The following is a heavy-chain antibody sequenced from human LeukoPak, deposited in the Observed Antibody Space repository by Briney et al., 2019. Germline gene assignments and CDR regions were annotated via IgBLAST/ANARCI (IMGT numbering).Heavy chain of an antibody. J-gene: IGHJ4*02. CDR2: IKSKTDGGTT. Sequence: GRSLRLSCAASGFTFSSYAMHWVRQAPGKGLEWVGRIKSKTDGGTTDYAAPVKGRFTISRDDSKNTLYLQMNSLKTEDTAVYYCTTEGAAATGTRDFDYWGQGTLVTVSS. CDR3: TTEGAAATGTRDFDY. CDR1: GFTFSSYA. V-gene: IGHV3-15*01. D-gene: IGHD6-13*01.